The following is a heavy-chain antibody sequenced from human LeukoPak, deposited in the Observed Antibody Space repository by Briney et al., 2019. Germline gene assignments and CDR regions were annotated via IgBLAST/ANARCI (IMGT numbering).Heavy chain of an antibody. D-gene: IGHD6-13*01. CDR2: IYYSGST. CDR1: GGSISSYY. Sequence: SETLSLTCTVSGGSISSYYWSWIRQPPGKGLEWIGYIYYSGSTNYNPSLKSRVTISVDTSKNQFSLKLSSVTAADTAVYYCARHYSSSWYPSETNWFDPWGQGTLVTVSS. CDR3: ARHYSSSWYPSETNWFDP. J-gene: IGHJ5*02. V-gene: IGHV4-59*08.